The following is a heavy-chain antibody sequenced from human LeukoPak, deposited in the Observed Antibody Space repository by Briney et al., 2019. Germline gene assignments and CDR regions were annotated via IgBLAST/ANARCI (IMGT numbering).Heavy chain of an antibody. CDR1: GFTFDDYG. J-gene: IGHJ5*02. D-gene: IGHD3-10*01. Sequence: PGGSLRLSCAASGFTFDDYGMSWVRQAPGKGLEWASGINWNGGSTGYADSVKGRFTISRDNAKNSLYLQMDSLRAEDTALYYCARDWPPRVGVLWPGREFNWFDPWGQGTLVTVSS. CDR3: ARDWPPRVGVLWPGREFNWFDP. V-gene: IGHV3-20*04. CDR2: INWNGGST.